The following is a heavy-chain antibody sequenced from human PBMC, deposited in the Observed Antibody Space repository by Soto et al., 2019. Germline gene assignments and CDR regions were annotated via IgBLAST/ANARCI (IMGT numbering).Heavy chain of an antibody. CDR1: GGSISAHY. J-gene: IGHJ4*02. Sequence: RSLTCVVSGGSISAHYWSWIRQPPGSGLEWIGFVHYSGSTNYSPSLKSRVTMSVDTSKNQFSLNLSSVTAADTAFYFCARRDYSTSSLGHFDYWGQGILVTVSS. CDR3: ARRDYSTSSLGHFDY. CDR2: VHYSGST. D-gene: IGHD6-6*01. V-gene: IGHV4-59*11.